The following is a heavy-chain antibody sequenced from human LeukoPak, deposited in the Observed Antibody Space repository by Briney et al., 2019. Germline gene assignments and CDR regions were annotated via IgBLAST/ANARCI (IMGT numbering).Heavy chain of an antibody. CDR1: GGTFSSYA. CDR3: ARGRQQLGSFDY. Sequence: SVKVSCKASGGTFSSYAISWVRQAPGQGLEWMGGIIPIFGTANYAQKFQGRVTSTTDESTSTAYMELSSLRSEDTAVYYCARGRQQLGSFDYWGQGTLVTVSS. V-gene: IGHV1-69*05. D-gene: IGHD6-13*01. CDR2: IIPIFGTA. J-gene: IGHJ4*02.